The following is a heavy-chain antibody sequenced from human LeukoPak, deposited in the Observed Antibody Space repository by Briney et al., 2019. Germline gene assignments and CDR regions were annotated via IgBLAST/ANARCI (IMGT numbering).Heavy chain of an antibody. CDR2: IYYSGGT. CDR1: GGSISSYY. CDR3: ARQWFGEFSPDE. V-gene: IGHV4-59*08. Sequence: PSETLSLTCTVSGGSISSYYWSWIRQPPGKGLEWIGYIYYSGGTNYNPSLKSRVTISVDTSKNQFSLKLSSVTAADTAVYYCARQWFGEFSPDEWGQGTLVTVSS. D-gene: IGHD3-10*01. J-gene: IGHJ4*02.